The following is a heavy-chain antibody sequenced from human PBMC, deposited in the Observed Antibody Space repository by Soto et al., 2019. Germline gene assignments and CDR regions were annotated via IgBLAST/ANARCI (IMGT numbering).Heavy chain of an antibody. CDR1: GGSFSGNC. CDR3: ASGRKVYSSSCYVD. D-gene: IGHD6-13*01. J-gene: IGHJ4*02. V-gene: IGHV4-34*01. Sequence: SETLSLTCAVYGGSFSGNCWSWIRQPPGKGLEWIGEINHSGSTNYNPSLKGRVTISVDTSKNQFSLKVSSVTAADTAVYYCASGRKVYSSSCYVDWGQGTLVTVSS. CDR2: INHSGST.